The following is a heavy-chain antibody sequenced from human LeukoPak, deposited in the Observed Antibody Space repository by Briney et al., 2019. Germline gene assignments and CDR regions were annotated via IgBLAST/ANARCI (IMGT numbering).Heavy chain of an antibody. J-gene: IGHJ6*03. V-gene: IGHV1-2*02. D-gene: IGHD2-15*01. CDR2: INPNSGGT. Sequence: ASVKVSCKASGYTFTGYYMHWVRQAPGQGLEWMGWINPNSGGTNYAQTFQGRVTMTRDTSISTAYMELSRLRSDDTAVYYCARAGGYCSGGSCYSISHYYYYYMDVWGKGTTVTVSS. CDR3: ARAGGYCSGGSCYSISHYYYYYMDV. CDR1: GYTFTGYY.